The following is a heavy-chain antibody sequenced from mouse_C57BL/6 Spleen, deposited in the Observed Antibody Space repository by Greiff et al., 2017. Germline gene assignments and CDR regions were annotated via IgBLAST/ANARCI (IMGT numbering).Heavy chain of an antibody. D-gene: IGHD2-2*01. Sequence: QVQLKQPGAELVRPGSSVKLSCKASGYTFTSYWMDWVKQRPGQGLEWIGNIYPSDSETHYNQKFKDKATLTVDKSSSTAYMQLSSLTSEDSAVYYCARDGLGAMDYWGQGTSVTVSS. CDR2: IYPSDSET. CDR1: GYTFTSYW. V-gene: IGHV1-61*01. CDR3: ARDGLGAMDY. J-gene: IGHJ4*01.